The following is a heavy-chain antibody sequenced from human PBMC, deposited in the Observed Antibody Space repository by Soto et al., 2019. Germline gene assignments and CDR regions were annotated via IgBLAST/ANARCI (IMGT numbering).Heavy chain of an antibody. CDR2: ISGSGGST. V-gene: IGHV3-23*01. Sequence: PGGSLRLSCAASGFTFSSYAMRWVRQAPGKGLEWVSAISGSGGSTYYADSVKGRFTISRDISKNTLYLQMNSLRAEDTAVYYCARQLGSSSWYGYGFDYWGQGTLVTVSS. D-gene: IGHD6-13*01. J-gene: IGHJ4*02. CDR1: GFTFSSYA. CDR3: ARQLGSSSWYGYGFDY.